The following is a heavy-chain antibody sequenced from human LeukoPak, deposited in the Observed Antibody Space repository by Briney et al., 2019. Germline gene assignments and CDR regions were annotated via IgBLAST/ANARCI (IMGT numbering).Heavy chain of an antibody. CDR1: GYTFTYRY. CDR2: ITPFNGNT. Sequence: SVKVSCKASGYTFTYRYLHWVRQAPGQALEWMGWITPFNGNTNYAQKFQDRVTITRDRSMSTAYMELSSLRSEDTAMYYCASIRDGYNHAFDIWGQGTMVTVSS. V-gene: IGHV1-45*02. CDR3: ASIRDGYNHAFDI. D-gene: IGHD5-24*01. J-gene: IGHJ3*02.